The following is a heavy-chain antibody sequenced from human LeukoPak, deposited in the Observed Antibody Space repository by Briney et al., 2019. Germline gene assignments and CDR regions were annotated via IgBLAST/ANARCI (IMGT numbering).Heavy chain of an antibody. J-gene: IGHJ6*02. V-gene: IGHV3-49*03. CDR2: IRSKAYGGTT. Sequence: GGSLRLSCTASGFTFGDYAMSWFRQAPGKGLEWVGFIRSKAYGGTTEYAASVKGRFTISRDDSKSIAYLQMNSLKTEDTAVYYCTTLDPHAFYGMDVWGQGTTVTVSS. CDR1: GFTFGDYA. D-gene: IGHD2-2*03. CDR3: TTLDPHAFYGMDV.